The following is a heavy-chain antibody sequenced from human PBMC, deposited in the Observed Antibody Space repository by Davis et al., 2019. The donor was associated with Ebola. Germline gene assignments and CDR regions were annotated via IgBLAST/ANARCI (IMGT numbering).Heavy chain of an antibody. CDR2: INHSGST. D-gene: IGHD1-26*01. CDR1: GGSFSGYY. V-gene: IGHV4-34*01. J-gene: IGHJ5*02. CDR3: ARAVGAITSWFDP. Sequence: MPSETLSLTCAVYGGSFSGYYWSWIRQPPGEGLEWIGEINHSGSTNYNPSLKSRVTISVDTSKNQFSLKLSSVTAADTAVYYCARAVGAITSWFDPWGQGTLVTVSS.